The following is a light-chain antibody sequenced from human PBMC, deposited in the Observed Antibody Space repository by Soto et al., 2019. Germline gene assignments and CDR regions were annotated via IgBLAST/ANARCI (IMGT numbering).Light chain of an antibody. J-gene: IGKJ3*01. CDR3: QQYSSSPPESP. Sequence: EIVLTQSPGTLSLSPGERATLSCRASQSVSSSYLAWYQQRPGQAPRLLIFGASYRATGVPDRFSGSGSGTDFTLTISRLEPEDFAVYYCQQYSSSPPESPFGPGTKADSK. V-gene: IGKV3-20*01. CDR2: GAS. CDR1: QSVSSSY.